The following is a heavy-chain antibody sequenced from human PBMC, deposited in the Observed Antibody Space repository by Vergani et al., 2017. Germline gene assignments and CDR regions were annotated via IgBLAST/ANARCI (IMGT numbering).Heavy chain of an antibody. V-gene: IGHV1-2*02. D-gene: IGHD2-2*01. CDR1: GYTFTDYF. J-gene: IGHJ4*02. CDR3: ARVGTSSNRDYFVY. CDR2: INPNSGGT. Sequence: QVQLVQSGAEVKKPGASVKASCKASGYTFTDYFMHWVRQASGQGFEWMGWINPNSGGTNYAQKFQGRITMTRDTSISTSYMELSNLRSDDTAVYYCARVGTSSNRDYFVYWGEGSLVTVSS.